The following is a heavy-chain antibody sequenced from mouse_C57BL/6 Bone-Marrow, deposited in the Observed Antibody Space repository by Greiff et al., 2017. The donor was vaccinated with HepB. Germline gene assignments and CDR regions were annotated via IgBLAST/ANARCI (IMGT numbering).Heavy chain of an antibody. D-gene: IGHD1-1*01. CDR3: ARFADGSSYD. CDR1: GYTFASYW. CDR2: IHPNSGST. Sequence: QVQLQQPGAELVKPGASVKLSCKASGYTFASYWMHWVKQRPGQGLEWIGMIHPNSGSTNYNEKFKSKATLTVDKSSSTAYMQLSSLTSEDSAVYYCARFADGSSYDWGQGTTLTVSS. V-gene: IGHV1-64*01. J-gene: IGHJ2*01.